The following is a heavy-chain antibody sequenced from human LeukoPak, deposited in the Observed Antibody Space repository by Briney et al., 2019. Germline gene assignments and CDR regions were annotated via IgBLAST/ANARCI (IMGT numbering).Heavy chain of an antibody. V-gene: IGHV4-30-4*08. Sequence: PSETLSLTCTVSGGSVSSGSYYWSWIRQPPGKGLEWIGYIYYSGSTYYNPSLKSRVTISVDTSKNQFSLKLSSVTAADTAVYYCARDGAYYDSSGYYTNWFDPWGQGTLVTVSS. CDR2: IYYSGST. CDR1: GGSVSSGSYY. J-gene: IGHJ5*02. CDR3: ARDGAYYDSSGYYTNWFDP. D-gene: IGHD3-22*01.